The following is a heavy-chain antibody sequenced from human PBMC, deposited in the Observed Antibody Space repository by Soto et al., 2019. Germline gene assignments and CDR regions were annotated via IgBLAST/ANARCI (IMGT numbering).Heavy chain of an antibody. CDR2: IIPIFGTA. J-gene: IGHJ4*02. Sequence: QVQLVQSGAEVKKPGSSVKVSCKASGGTFSSYAISWVRQAPGQGLEWMGGIIPIFGTANYAQKLQGRVTITADESTSTGYMELSSLRSEDTAVYYCAVSDPRDSSGQDDYWGQGTLVTVSS. CDR1: GGTFSSYA. D-gene: IGHD3-22*01. CDR3: AVSDPRDSSGQDDY. V-gene: IGHV1-69*01.